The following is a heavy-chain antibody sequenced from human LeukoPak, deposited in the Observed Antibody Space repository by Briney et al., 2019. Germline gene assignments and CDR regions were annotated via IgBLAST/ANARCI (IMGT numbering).Heavy chain of an antibody. CDR1: GFTFSSYA. Sequence: PGGSLRLSCAASGFTFSSYAMSWIRQPPGKGLEWIGEINHSGSTNYNPSLKSRVTISVDTSKNQFSLKLSSVTAADTAVYYCARGGQWLVQGACLDYWGQGTLVTVSS. CDR2: INHSGST. V-gene: IGHV4-34*01. CDR3: ARGGQWLVQGACLDY. D-gene: IGHD6-19*01. J-gene: IGHJ4*02.